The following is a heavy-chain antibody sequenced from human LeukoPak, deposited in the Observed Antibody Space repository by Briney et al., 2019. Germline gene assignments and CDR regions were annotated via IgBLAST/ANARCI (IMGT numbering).Heavy chain of an antibody. D-gene: IGHD3-22*01. J-gene: IGHJ6*03. V-gene: IGHV4-38-2*01. CDR1: GYSISSGYY. Sequence: SETLSLTCAVSGYSISSGYYWGWIRQPPGKGLQWIGSFYHSGSTYYNPSLRSRVTISVDTSKNQFSLELSSVTAADTAVYYCARQHYYDSSGFHPPATRVYYYYYYMDVCGKGTTVTVSS. CDR2: FYHSGST. CDR3: ARQHYYDSSGFHPPATRVYYYYYYMDV.